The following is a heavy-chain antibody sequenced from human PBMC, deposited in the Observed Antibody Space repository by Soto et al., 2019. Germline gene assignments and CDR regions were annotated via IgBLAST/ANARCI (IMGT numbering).Heavy chain of an antibody. CDR3: ARAWSSGWYREYYYGMDV. V-gene: IGHV1-3*01. CDR1: GYTFTSYA. D-gene: IGHD6-19*01. J-gene: IGHJ6*02. Sequence: QVQLVQSGAEVKKPGASVKVSCKASGYTFTSYAMHWVRQAPGQRLEWMGWINAGNGNTKYSQKFQGRVTITRGTSASTAYMELSSLRSEDTAVYYCARAWSSGWYREYYYGMDVWGQGTTVTVSS. CDR2: INAGNGNT.